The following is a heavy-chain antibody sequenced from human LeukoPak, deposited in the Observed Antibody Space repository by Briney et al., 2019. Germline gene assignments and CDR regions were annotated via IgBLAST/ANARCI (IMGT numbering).Heavy chain of an antibody. CDR3: ARDKVDIVATILYNWFDP. V-gene: IGHV1-69*05. CDR2: IIPIFGTA. Sequence: ASGKVSCKASGGTFSSYAISWVRQAPGQGLEWMGGIIPIFGTANYAQKFQGRVTITTDESTSTAYMELSSLRSEDTAVYYCARDKVDIVATILYNWFDPWGQGTLVTVSS. J-gene: IGHJ5*02. CDR1: GGTFSSYA. D-gene: IGHD5-12*01.